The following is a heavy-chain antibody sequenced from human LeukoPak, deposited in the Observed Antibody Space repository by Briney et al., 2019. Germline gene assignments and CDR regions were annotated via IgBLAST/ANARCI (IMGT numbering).Heavy chain of an antibody. CDR1: GGTFSSYA. D-gene: IGHD1-26*01. J-gene: IGHJ4*02. CDR3: ARYRGTWEDAGVFDY. Sequence: ASVKVSCKASGGTFSSYAISWVRQAPGQGLEWMGGIIPIFGTANYAQKFQGRVTITADESTSTAYMELSSLRSEDTAVYYCARYRGTWEDAGVFDYWGQGTLVTVSS. CDR2: IIPIFGTA. V-gene: IGHV1-69*13.